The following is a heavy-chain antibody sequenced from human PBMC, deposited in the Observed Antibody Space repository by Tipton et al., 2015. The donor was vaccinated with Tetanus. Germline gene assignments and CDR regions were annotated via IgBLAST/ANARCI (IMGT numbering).Heavy chain of an antibody. J-gene: IGHJ4*02. Sequence: SLRLSCAASGFTFSSYSMNWVRQAPGKGLEWVSYISSSSSTIYYADSVKGRFTISRDNAKNSLYLQMNSLRAEDTAVYYCAKVGTASGTWFGELNYWGQGTLVTVSS. D-gene: IGHD3-10*01. CDR3: AKVGTASGTWFGELNY. CDR2: ISSSSSTI. CDR1: GFTFSSYS. V-gene: IGHV3-48*01.